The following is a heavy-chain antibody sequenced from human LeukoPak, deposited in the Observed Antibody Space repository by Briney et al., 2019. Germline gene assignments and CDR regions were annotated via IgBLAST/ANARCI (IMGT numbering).Heavy chain of an antibody. J-gene: IGHJ4*02. D-gene: IGHD6-13*01. CDR1: GGSISSYY. CDR3: ARNPGTYSSSWYYDY. V-gene: IGHV4-59*01. Sequence: PSETLSLTCTVSGGSISSYYWSWIRQPPGKGLEWIGYIYYSGSTNYNPSLKSRVTISVDTSKNQFSLKLSSVTAADTAVYYCARNPGTYSSSWYYDYWGQGTLVTVSS. CDR2: IYYSGST.